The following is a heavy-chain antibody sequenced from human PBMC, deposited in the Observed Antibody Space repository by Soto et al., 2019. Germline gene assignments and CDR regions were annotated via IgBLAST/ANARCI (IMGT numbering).Heavy chain of an antibody. CDR3: ARGVLDYYDSSGTQSHAFDI. Sequence: QVQLQESGPGLVKPSQTLSLTCTVSGGSISSGDYYWSWIRQPPGKGLEWIGYIYYSGSTYYNPSLKSRVTISVDTSKNQFSLKLSSVTAADTAVYYCARGVLDYYDSSGTQSHAFDIWGQGTMVTVSS. CDR2: IYYSGST. J-gene: IGHJ3*02. D-gene: IGHD3-22*01. V-gene: IGHV4-30-4*01. CDR1: GGSISSGDYY.